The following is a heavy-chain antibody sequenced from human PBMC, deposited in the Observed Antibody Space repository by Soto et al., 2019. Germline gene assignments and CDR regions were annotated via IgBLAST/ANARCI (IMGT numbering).Heavy chain of an antibody. Sequence: QVQLVQSGAEVKKPGASVKVSCKASGYSFTSYGISWVRQAPGQGLEWMGWISAYNGNKKYAQKLQGRVTMPTDTSTSTAYMELRSLISDDTAVYYCARDLGQQLADYWGQGTLVTVSS. V-gene: IGHV1-18*01. J-gene: IGHJ4*02. CDR3: ARDLGQQLADY. CDR2: ISAYNGNK. CDR1: GYSFTSYG. D-gene: IGHD6-13*01.